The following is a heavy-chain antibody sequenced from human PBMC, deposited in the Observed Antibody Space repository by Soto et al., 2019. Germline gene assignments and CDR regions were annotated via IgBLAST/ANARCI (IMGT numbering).Heavy chain of an antibody. CDR2: INSDGTTT. CDR1: GFTFSNYD. D-gene: IGHD5-12*01. Sequence: GGSLSLSCAASGFTFSNYDMHWVRQAPGKGLVWISRINSDGTTTNYADSVKGRFTISRDNAKNTLHLQMNSLRAEDTAVYYCASLTPSGYDPVNYWGQGTLVTVSS. J-gene: IGHJ4*02. V-gene: IGHV3-74*01. CDR3: ASLTPSGYDPVNY.